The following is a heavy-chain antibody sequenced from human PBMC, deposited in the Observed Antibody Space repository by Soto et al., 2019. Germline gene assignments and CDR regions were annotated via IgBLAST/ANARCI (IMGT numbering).Heavy chain of an antibody. D-gene: IGHD1-26*01. Sequence: ASVKVSCKASGYTLTSYYMHWVRQAPGQGLEWMGIINPSGGSTSYAQKFQGRVTMTRDTSTSTVYMELSSLRSEDTAVYYCARDPHGGSGERNWFDPWGQGTLVTVSS. CDR3: ARDPHGGSGERNWFDP. J-gene: IGHJ5*02. V-gene: IGHV1-46*03. CDR2: INPSGGST. CDR1: GYTLTSYY.